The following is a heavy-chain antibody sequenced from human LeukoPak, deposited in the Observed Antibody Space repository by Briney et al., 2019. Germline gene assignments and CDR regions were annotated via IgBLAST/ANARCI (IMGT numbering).Heavy chain of an antibody. CDR3: ARHVTMVRGILNAFNI. V-gene: IGHV5-51*01. Sequence: GESLKISCKASGYSFTSYWIGWVRQMPGKGLEWMGTIYPGDSDTRYSPSFQGQVTISADKSVTSAYLPWSSLKASDTAIYYCARHVTMVRGILNAFNIWGQRTMVTVSS. CDR1: GYSFTSYW. D-gene: IGHD3-10*01. CDR2: IYPGDSDT. J-gene: IGHJ3*02.